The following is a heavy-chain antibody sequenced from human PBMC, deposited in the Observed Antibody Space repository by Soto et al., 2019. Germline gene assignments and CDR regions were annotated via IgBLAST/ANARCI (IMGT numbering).Heavy chain of an antibody. CDR2: IWYDGSNK. J-gene: IGHJ4*02. V-gene: IGHV3-33*01. Sequence: QVQLVESGGGVVQPGRSLRLSCAASGFTFSSYGMHWVRQAPGKGLEWVAVIWYDGSNKYYADSVKGRFTISRDNSKNTRYLQMNSLRADDTAVYYGASGDSSSEFDYCGQGSLVTVSS. D-gene: IGHD6-6*01. CDR1: GFTFSSYG. CDR3: ASGDSSSEFDY.